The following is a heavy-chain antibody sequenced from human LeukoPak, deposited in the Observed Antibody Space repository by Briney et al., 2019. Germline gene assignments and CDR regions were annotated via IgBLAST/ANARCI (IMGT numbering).Heavy chain of an antibody. V-gene: IGHV4-34*01. CDR3: ARGLPTYYYDRSGYFRTLPDY. CDR1: GGSFSGYY. J-gene: IGHJ4*02. CDR2: INHSGST. Sequence: PSETPSLTCAVYGGSFSGYYWSWIRQPPGKGLEWIGEINHSGSTNYNPSLKSRVTISVDTSKNQFSLKLSSVTAADTAVYYCARGLPTYYYDRSGYFRTLPDYWGQGTLVTVSS. D-gene: IGHD3-22*01.